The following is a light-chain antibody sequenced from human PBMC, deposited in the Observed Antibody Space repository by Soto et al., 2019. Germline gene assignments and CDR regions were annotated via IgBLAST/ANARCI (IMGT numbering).Light chain of an antibody. CDR1: SSDVGGYNY. J-gene: IGLJ2*01. CDR3: SSYTSSSTLVV. CDR2: DVS. Sequence: QSALTQPASLSVSPGQSITISCTGTSSDVGGYNYVSWYQQHPGKAPKLMIYDVSNRPSGVSNRFSGSKSGNTASLTISGLQAEDEADYYCSSYTSSSTLVVFGGGTKVTVL. V-gene: IGLV2-14*01.